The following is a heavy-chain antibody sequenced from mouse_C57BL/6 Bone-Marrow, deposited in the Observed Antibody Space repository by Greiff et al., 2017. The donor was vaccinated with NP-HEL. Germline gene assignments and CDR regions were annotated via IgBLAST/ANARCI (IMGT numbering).Heavy chain of an antibody. CDR1: GYTFTDYE. V-gene: IGHV1-15*01. CDR3: TSRITTVVAKWYFDV. CDR2: IDPETGGT. J-gene: IGHJ1*03. Sequence: QVQLQQSGAELVRPGASVTLSCKASGYTFTDYEMHWVKQTPVHGLEWIGAIDPETGGTAYNQKFKGKAILTADKSSSTAYMELRSLTSEDSAVYYCTSRITTVVAKWYFDVWGTGTTVTVSS. D-gene: IGHD1-1*01.